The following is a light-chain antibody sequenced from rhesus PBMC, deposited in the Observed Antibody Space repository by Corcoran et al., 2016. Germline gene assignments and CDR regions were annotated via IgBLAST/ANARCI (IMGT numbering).Light chain of an antibody. CDR3: QQYSSSAYR. Sequence: DIQMTQSPSSLSASVGDTVTITCRASQSISSWLAWYQQKPGKAPKLLIDKASSLQSGSPERSSGSGSGTYFTLTISSLQSEDVATYYCQQYSSSAYRFGQGTKVEIK. CDR1: QSISSW. CDR2: KAS. J-gene: IGKJ2*01. V-gene: IGKV1-22*01.